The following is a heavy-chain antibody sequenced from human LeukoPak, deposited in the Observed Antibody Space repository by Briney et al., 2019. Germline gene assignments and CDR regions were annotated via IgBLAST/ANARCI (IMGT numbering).Heavy chain of an antibody. CDR1: GFTFGKYW. CDR2: IKQDGSDR. V-gene: IGHV3-7*03. Sequence: GGSLRLSCVASGFTFGKYWMSWVRQVPGTGLEWVANIKQDGSDRNYVTSVRGRFTISRDNAESSLYLQMNSLRAEDTAVYYCVRNLAVAGTCFDSWGQGTLVTVSS. CDR3: VRNLAVAGTCFDS. J-gene: IGHJ4*02. D-gene: IGHD6-19*01.